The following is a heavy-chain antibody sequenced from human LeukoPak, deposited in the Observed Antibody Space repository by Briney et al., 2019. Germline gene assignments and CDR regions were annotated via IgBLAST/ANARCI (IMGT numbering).Heavy chain of an antibody. CDR1: GGSFSGYY. D-gene: IGHD4-17*01. Sequence: SETLSLTCAVYGGSFSGYYWSWIRQPPGKGLEWIGEINHSGSANYNPSLKSRVTISVDTSKNQFSLKLSSVTAADTAVYYCARGTMTTVTYYFDYWGQGTLVTVSS. CDR3: ARGTMTTVTYYFDY. J-gene: IGHJ4*02. CDR2: INHSGSA. V-gene: IGHV4-34*01.